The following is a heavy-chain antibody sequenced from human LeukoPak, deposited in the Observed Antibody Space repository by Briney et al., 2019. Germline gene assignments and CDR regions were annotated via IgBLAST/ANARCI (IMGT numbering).Heavy chain of an antibody. CDR1: GFTVSSNY. CDR2: IKQDGSEK. V-gene: IGHV3-7*01. J-gene: IGHJ4*02. CDR3: ARDSSDFWSGYLGGGDY. Sequence: GGSLRLSCAASGFTVSSNYMSWVRQAPGKGLEWVANIKQDGSEKYYVDSVKGRFTISRDNAKNSLYLQMNSLRAEDTAVYYCARDSSDFWSGYLGGGDYWGQGTLVTVSS. D-gene: IGHD3-3*01.